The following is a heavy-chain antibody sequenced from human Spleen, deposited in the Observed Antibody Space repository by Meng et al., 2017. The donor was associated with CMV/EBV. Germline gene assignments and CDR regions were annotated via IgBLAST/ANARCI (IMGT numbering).Heavy chain of an antibody. V-gene: IGHV3-21*01. Sequence: GESLKISCAASGFTFSSYSMNWVRQAPGKGLEWVSSISSSSSYIYYADSVKGRFTISRDNAKNSLYLQMNSLRAEDTAVYYCAGMDIVVVPAEIYYYYGMDVWGQGTTVTVSS. CDR1: GFTFSSYS. CDR2: ISSSSSYI. D-gene: IGHD2-2*03. J-gene: IGHJ6*02. CDR3: AGMDIVVVPAEIYYYYGMDV.